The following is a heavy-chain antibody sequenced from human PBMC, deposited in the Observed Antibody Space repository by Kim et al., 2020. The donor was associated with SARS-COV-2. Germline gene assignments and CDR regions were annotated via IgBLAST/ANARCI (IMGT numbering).Heavy chain of an antibody. CDR2: VAPSDSYS. Sequence: GESLKISCEESGYNFPNYWINWVCQMLGKGLEWMGRVAPSDSYSKIVPSFQGQVTFSADKSSRTAFLQWDSLKASDTAIYYCAITRTTWTLFDYWGRGTL. J-gene: IGHJ4*02. CDR1: GYNFPNYW. D-gene: IGHD1-1*01. V-gene: IGHV5-10-1*04. CDR3: AITRTTWTLFDY.